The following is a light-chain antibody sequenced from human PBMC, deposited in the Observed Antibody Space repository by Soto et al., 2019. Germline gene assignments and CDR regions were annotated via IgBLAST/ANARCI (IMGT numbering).Light chain of an antibody. CDR1: HSISKS. CDR2: DAS. Sequence: DIQMTQSPSILSASIGDRVTITCRASHSISKSLAWYQQKPGRAPKFLIYDASTLETGVPSRFSGSGSGAEFSLTISSLQPDDLATYYCQQYLRYPITFGGGTKVDI. J-gene: IGKJ4*01. CDR3: QQYLRYPIT. V-gene: IGKV1-5*03.